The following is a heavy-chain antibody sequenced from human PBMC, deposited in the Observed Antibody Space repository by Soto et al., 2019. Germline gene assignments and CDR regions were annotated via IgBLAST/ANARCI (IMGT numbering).Heavy chain of an antibody. Sequence: EVQLVESGGGLVQPGGSLRLSCAASGFTVSSNYMSWVRQAPGKGLEWVSVIYSGGNTYYADSVKGRFTISRDNSKNPLYLQMNSLRAEDTAVYYCARNGDSSDYRGWFDPWGQGTLVTVSS. D-gene: IGHD3-22*01. CDR1: GFTVSSNY. V-gene: IGHV3-66*01. CDR3: ARNGDSSDYRGWFDP. CDR2: IYSGGNT. J-gene: IGHJ5*02.